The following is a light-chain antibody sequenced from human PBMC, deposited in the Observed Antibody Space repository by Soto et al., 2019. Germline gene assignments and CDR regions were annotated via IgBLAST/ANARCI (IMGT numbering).Light chain of an antibody. CDR2: GAS. Sequence: EVVLTQSPGTLSLSPGERATLSCRASQSIGSSYLAWYQQKPGQAPRLLIYGASSRATGIPSRFSGSGSGTDFTLTISSLQPEDFATYYCQQLNSYPITFGQGTRLEIK. CDR3: QQLNSYPIT. V-gene: IGKV3-20*01. J-gene: IGKJ5*01. CDR1: QSIGSSY.